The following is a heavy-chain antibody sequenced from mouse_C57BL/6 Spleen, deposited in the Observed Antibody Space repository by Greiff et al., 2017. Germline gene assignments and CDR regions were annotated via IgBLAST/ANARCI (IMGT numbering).Heavy chain of an antibody. CDR2: ISSGSSTI. Sequence: EVKLEESGGGLVKPGGSLKLSCAASGFTFSDYGMHWVRQAPEKGLAWVAYISSGSSTIYYAYTVKGRFTISRDNAKNTLFLQMTSLRSEDTAMYYCARPDGGYFDVWGTGTTVTVSS. CDR1: GFTFSDYG. J-gene: IGHJ1*03. CDR3: ARPDGGYFDV. V-gene: IGHV5-17*01.